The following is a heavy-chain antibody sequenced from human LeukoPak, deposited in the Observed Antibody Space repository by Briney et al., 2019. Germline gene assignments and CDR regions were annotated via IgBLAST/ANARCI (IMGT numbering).Heavy chain of an antibody. V-gene: IGHV3-23*01. CDR2: ILGSGGST. Sequence: GGSVRLSCAASGFTFSNYAMSWVRQAPGKGLEWVSAILGSGGSTYYADSVKGRFTVSRDNSKSTLYLQMNSLRAEDTALYYCAKWGDYDVLTGYYVPDYWGQGTLVTVSS. D-gene: IGHD3-9*01. J-gene: IGHJ4*02. CDR1: GFTFSNYA. CDR3: AKWGDYDVLTGYYVPDY.